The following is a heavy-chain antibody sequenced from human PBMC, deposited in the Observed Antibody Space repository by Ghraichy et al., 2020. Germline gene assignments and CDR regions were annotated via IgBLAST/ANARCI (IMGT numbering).Heavy chain of an antibody. CDR3: ARGTYCSSTSCYWGMDV. V-gene: IGHV4-34*01. CDR2: INHSGSI. D-gene: IGHD2-2*01. J-gene: IGHJ6*02. Sequence: SQTLSLTCAVYGGSFSGYYWSWIRQPPGKGLEWIGEINHSGSINYSPSLKSRVTISVDTSKNQVSLKLSSVTAADTAVYYCARGTYCSSTSCYWGMDVWGQGTTVTVSS. CDR1: GGSFSGYY.